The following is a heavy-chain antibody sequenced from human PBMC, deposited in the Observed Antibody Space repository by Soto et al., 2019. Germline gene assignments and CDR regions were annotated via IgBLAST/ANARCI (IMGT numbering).Heavy chain of an antibody. J-gene: IGHJ4*02. Sequence: EASVKVSCKASGYTFTSYGISWVRQAPGQGLEWMGWISAYNGNTNYAQKLQGRVTMTTDTSTSTAYMELRSLRSDDTAVYYCARDDSGSYSVGLFDYWGQGTLVTVSS. CDR3: ARDDSGSYSVGLFDY. V-gene: IGHV1-18*04. CDR2: ISAYNGNT. CDR1: GYTFTSYG. D-gene: IGHD1-26*01.